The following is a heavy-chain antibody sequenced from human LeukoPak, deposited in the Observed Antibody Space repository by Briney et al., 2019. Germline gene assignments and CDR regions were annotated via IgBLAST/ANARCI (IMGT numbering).Heavy chain of an antibody. D-gene: IGHD6-19*01. CDR1: GFTFSSYW. V-gene: IGHV3-7*01. Sequence: GGSLRLSCAASGFTFSSYWMSWVRQAPGKGLEWVANIKQDGSEKYYVDSVKGRFTISRDNAKNSLYLQMNSLRAEDTAVYYCARDSSGWYRVGYYYYMDVWGKGTTVTASS. J-gene: IGHJ6*03. CDR2: IKQDGSEK. CDR3: ARDSSGWYRVGYYYYMDV.